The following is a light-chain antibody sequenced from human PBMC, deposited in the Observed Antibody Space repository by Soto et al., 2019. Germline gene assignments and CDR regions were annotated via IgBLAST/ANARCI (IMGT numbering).Light chain of an antibody. J-gene: IGLJ3*02. V-gene: IGLV2-8*01. Sequence: QSALTQPPSASGSPGQSVTISCTGTSSDVGAYNYVSWYQQHPGKAPKLMIYEVTKRPSGVPDRFSGSKSGNTASLTVSGLQAEDEADYFCSSYAGSNNLMFGGGTQLTV. CDR2: EVT. CDR1: SSDVGAYNY. CDR3: SSYAGSNNLM.